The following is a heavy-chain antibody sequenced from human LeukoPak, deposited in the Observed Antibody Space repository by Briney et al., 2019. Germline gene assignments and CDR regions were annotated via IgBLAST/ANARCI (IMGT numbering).Heavy chain of an antibody. CDR2: FGGTSSTI. J-gene: IGHJ4*02. V-gene: IGHV3-48*02. D-gene: IGHD4-17*01. Sequence: GGSLRLSCAASGFTFRSYSMNWVRQAPGKGLEGVSYFGGTSSTISCADSVKGRFTISRDNAKNSLYLQMNSLRDEDTAVYYCARDVDYGFDYWGQGTLVTVSS. CDR1: GFTFRSYS. CDR3: ARDVDYGFDY.